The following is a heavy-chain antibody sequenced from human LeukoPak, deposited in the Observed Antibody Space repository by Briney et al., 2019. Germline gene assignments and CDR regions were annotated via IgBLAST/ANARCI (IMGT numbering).Heavy chain of an antibody. Sequence: PGGSLRLSCAASGFTFSSYSMNWVRQAPGKGLEWVSSISSSSSYIYYADSVKGRFTISRDNAKNSLYLQMNSLRAEDTAVYYYARETAAGNGEIDYWGQGTLVTVSS. CDR3: ARETAAGNGEIDY. D-gene: IGHD6-13*01. CDR1: GFTFSSYS. V-gene: IGHV3-21*01. J-gene: IGHJ4*02. CDR2: ISSSSSYI.